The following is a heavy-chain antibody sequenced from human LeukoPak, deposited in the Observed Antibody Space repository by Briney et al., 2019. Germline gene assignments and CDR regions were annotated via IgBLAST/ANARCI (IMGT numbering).Heavy chain of an antibody. Sequence: ASAKVSCKASGYTFTGYYMHWVRQAPGQGLEWMGWINPNSGGTNYAQKFQGRVTMTRDTSISTAYMELSRLRSDDTAVYYCARVDSRAYYYGMDVWGQGTTVTVSS. J-gene: IGHJ6*02. V-gene: IGHV1-2*02. CDR2: INPNSGGT. CDR3: ARVDSRAYYYGMDV. D-gene: IGHD3-9*01. CDR1: GYTFTGYY.